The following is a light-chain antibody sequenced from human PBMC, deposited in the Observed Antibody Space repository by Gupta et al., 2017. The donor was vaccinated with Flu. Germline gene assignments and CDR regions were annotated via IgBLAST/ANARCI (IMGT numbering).Light chain of an antibody. CDR1: SGHSSYA. J-gene: IGLJ2*01. CDR2: LNSDGSH. V-gene: IGLV4-69*01. Sequence: QLVLTQSPSASASLGASVKLTCTLSSGHSSYAIAWHQLQPEKGPRFLMSLNSDGSHSKGDGIPARFSGSSSGADSYLTISSLQAEDEADYYCQTWGTGIHVVFGGGTKLTVL. CDR3: QTWGTGIHVV.